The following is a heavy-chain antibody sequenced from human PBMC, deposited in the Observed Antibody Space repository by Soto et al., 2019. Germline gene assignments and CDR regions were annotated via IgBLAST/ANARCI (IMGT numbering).Heavy chain of an antibody. J-gene: IGHJ4*02. CDR2: INHRGGT. CDR1: GGSLSDYY. V-gene: IGHV4-34*01. Sequence: QVILQQWGAGLLKPSETLSLTCAMYGGSLSDYYWSWIRQPAGKGPQWIGQINHRGGTNYNPSLESRGPLSADTSKNEFFLKLTSLTAADAAVYYCVSSPRGPLFRYHFDNWGQGTLVTVSS. CDR3: VSSPRGPLFRYHFDN. D-gene: IGHD3-9*01.